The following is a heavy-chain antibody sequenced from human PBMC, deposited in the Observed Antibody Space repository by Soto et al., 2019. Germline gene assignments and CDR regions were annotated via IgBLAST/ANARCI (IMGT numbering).Heavy chain of an antibody. Sequence: QVQLQESGPGLVKPSETLSLTCTVSGGSISSYSWSWIRQPPGKGLEWIGYISFSGSTNYNPSLKSPVTMSRDASTSQVSLKLSSVTATDTAVYYCARRSHHLDLYYFYGMDVWGQGTTITVSS. CDR1: GGSISSYS. CDR3: ARRSHHLDLYYFYGMDV. V-gene: IGHV4-59*08. D-gene: IGHD1-1*01. CDR2: ISFSGST. J-gene: IGHJ6*02.